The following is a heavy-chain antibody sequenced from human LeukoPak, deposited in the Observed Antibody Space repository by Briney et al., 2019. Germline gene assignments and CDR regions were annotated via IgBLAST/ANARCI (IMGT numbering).Heavy chain of an antibody. V-gene: IGHV1-18*01. Sequence: ASVKVSCKASGYTFTSSGISWVRQAPGQGLERMGWISAYNGNTNYAQKLQGRVTMTTDTSTSTAYMELRSLRSDDTAVYYCASKGFGDGRYSSSWFNWGQGTLVTVSS. CDR3: ASKGFGDGRYSSSWFN. CDR1: GYTFTSSG. J-gene: IGHJ4*02. CDR2: ISAYNGNT. D-gene: IGHD6-13*01.